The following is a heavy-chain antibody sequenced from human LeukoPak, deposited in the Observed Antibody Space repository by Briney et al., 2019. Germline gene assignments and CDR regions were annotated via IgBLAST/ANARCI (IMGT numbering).Heavy chain of an antibody. CDR3: ARGTLYRGWSYYLDF. V-gene: IGHV4-39*07. CDR1: GGSMSSSNYY. CDR2: VYQSGST. D-gene: IGHD6-19*01. J-gene: IGHJ4*02. Sequence: SETLSLTCSVSGGSMSSSNYYWGWLRQSPGKGLEWIASVYQSGSTYYNPSLKSRVTISLDTSKNQFSLRLSSVTAADTAMYYCARGTLYRGWSYYLDFWGQGSQVTVSS.